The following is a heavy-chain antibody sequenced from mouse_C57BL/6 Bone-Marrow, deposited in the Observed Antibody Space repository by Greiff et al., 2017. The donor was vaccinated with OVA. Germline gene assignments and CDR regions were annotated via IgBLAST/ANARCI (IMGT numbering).Heavy chain of an antibody. CDR2: IYPGSGNT. Sequence: VQLQQSGPELVKPGASVKISCKASGYTFTDYYINWVKQRPGQGLEWIARIYPGSGNTYYNEKFKGKATLTAEKSSSTAYMQLSSLTSEDSAVYFCARRGISSQFAYWGQGTLVTVSA. CDR1: GYTFTDYY. V-gene: IGHV1-76*01. J-gene: IGHJ3*01. CDR3: ARRGISSQFAY.